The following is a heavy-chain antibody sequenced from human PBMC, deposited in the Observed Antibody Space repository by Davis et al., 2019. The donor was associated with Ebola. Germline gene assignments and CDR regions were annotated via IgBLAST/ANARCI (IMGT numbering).Heavy chain of an antibody. CDR2: IYHSGST. CDR1: GGSISSSNW. D-gene: IGHD2-2*01. V-gene: IGHV4-4*02. Sequence: PSETLSLTCAVSGGSISSSNWWSWVRQPPGKGLEWIGEIYHSGSTNYNPSLKSRVTISVDTSKRQFSLKLNSVTAADTAVYYCASRPSILCRSSGCYEYNWFDPWGQGTLVTVSS. CDR3: ASRPSILCRSSGCYEYNWFDP. J-gene: IGHJ5*02.